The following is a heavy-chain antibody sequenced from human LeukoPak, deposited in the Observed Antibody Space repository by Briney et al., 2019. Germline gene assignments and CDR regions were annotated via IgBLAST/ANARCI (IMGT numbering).Heavy chain of an antibody. J-gene: IGHJ4*02. D-gene: IGHD3-22*01. V-gene: IGHV1-69*13. CDR3: ARIPARAYYYDSSDRDYYFDY. CDR1: GGTFSSYA. CDR2: IIPIFGTA. Sequence: SVKVSCKASGGTFSSYAISWVRQAPGQGLEWMGGIIPIFGTANYARKFQGRVTITADESTSTAYMELSSLRSEDTAVYYCARIPARAYYYDSSDRDYYFDYWGQGTLVTVSS.